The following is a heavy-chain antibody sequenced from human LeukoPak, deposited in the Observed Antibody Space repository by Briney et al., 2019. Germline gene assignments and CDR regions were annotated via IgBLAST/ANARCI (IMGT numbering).Heavy chain of an antibody. V-gene: IGHV4-38-2*01. CDR1: GYSISSGYY. Sequence: SETLSLTCAVSGYSISSGYYWGWIRQPPGKGLEWIGSIYHSGSTYYNPSLKSRVTISVDTSKNQFSLKLSSVTAADTAVYYCASTLSIAAAGTIAFDIWGQGTMVTVSS. CDR2: IYHSGST. CDR3: ASTLSIAAAGTIAFDI. D-gene: IGHD6-13*01. J-gene: IGHJ3*02.